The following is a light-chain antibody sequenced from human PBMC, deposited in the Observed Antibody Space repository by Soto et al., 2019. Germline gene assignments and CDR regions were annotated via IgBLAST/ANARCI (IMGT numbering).Light chain of an antibody. Sequence: EVVMTQSPATLSLSPGERATLSCRASQSIRGDLAWYQQKPGQAPRLLIYGASTRATGIPARFGGSGSGTDFGLSISSLLSEDFAVYYCQQYNQWPRTFGQGTKVEVK. J-gene: IGKJ1*01. V-gene: IGKV3-15*01. CDR2: GAS. CDR3: QQYNQWPRT. CDR1: QSIRGD.